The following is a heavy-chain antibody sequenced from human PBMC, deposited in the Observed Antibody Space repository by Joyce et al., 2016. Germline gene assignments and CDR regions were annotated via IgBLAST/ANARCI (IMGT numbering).Heavy chain of an antibody. J-gene: IGHJ4*02. CDR3: ARALDGDFPPDY. D-gene: IGHD6-6*01. Sequence: EVLLVESGGGLVKPGGSLRLSCAASGFTFRTYNMRWFRQAPGKGLEWLSSISGSGDYMYYADSVEGRFTISRDNTNSALYLQMNSLMVEDTAVYYCARALDGDFPPDYWGQGALVTVSS. CDR2: ISGSGDYM. V-gene: IGHV3-21*06. CDR1: GFTFRTYN.